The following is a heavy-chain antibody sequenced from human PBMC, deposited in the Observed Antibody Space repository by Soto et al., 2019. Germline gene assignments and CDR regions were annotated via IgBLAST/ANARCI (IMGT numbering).Heavy chain of an antibody. Sequence: SETLSLTCTVSGGSISSYYWSWIRQPPGKGLEWIGYIYYSGSTNYNPSLKSRVTISVDTSKNQFSLKLSSVTAADTAVYYCARGDSSSWVSYYYMDVWGKGTTVTVSS. J-gene: IGHJ6*03. D-gene: IGHD6-13*01. CDR1: GGSISSYY. CDR3: ARGDSSSWVSYYYMDV. CDR2: IYYSGST. V-gene: IGHV4-59*01.